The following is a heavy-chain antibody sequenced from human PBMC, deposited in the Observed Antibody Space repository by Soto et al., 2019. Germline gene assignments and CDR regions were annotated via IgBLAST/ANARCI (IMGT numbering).Heavy chain of an antibody. CDR2: IKSKTDGGTT. D-gene: IGHD4-17*01. J-gene: IGHJ4*02. V-gene: IGHV3-15*01. Sequence: GGSLRLPCAASGFTFSNAWMSWVRQAPGKGLEWVGRIKSKTDGGTTDYAAPVKGRFTISRDDSKNTLYLQMNSLKTEDTAVYYCTTDPGIYGALMWLDYWGQGTLVTVPS. CDR3: TTDPGIYGALMWLDY. CDR1: GFTFSNAW.